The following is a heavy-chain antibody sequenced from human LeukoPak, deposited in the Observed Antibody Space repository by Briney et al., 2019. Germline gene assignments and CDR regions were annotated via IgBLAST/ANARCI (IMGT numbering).Heavy chain of an antibody. D-gene: IGHD3-22*01. J-gene: IGHJ4*02. Sequence: PGGSLRLSCAASGFTVSSNYMSWVRQAPGKGLEWVSVIYSGGSTYYADSVKGRCTISRDNSKNTLYLQMNSLRAEDTAVYYCARVSRGPHPYYYDSSGYMDYWGQGTLVTVSS. CDR2: IYSGGST. V-gene: IGHV3-53*01. CDR3: ARVSRGPHPYYYDSSGYMDY. CDR1: GFTVSSNY.